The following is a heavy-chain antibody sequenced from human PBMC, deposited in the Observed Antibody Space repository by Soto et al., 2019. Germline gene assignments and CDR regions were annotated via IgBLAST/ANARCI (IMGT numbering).Heavy chain of an antibody. CDR3: ARAVPGAEAGFGP. CDR2: ISLYSDGA. CDR1: GYTFSNYG. J-gene: IGHJ5*02. D-gene: IGHD2-2*01. Sequence: QVQLVQSGGEVKRPGASVKVSCKTSGYTFSNYGITWVRQAPGQPLEWRGWISLYSDGANYAQKFQGRVSMTTDTATTTAYRELRSPRSDDTAVYYCARAVPGAEAGFGPWGQGTLVTVSS. V-gene: IGHV1-18*01.